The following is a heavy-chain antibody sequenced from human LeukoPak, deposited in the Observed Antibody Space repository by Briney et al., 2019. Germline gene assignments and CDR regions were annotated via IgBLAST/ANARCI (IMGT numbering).Heavy chain of an antibody. CDR2: ISAYNGNT. CDR1: GYTFTSYG. J-gene: IGHJ5*01. D-gene: IGHD4-17*01. CDR3: ARDPNDYGDYGWFDP. Sequence: GASVKVSCKASGYTFTSYGISWVRQAPGQGLEWMGWISAYNGNTNYAQKLQGRVTMTTDTSTSTAYMELRSLRSDDTAVYYCARDPNDYGDYGWFDPWGQGTLVTVSS. V-gene: IGHV1-18*01.